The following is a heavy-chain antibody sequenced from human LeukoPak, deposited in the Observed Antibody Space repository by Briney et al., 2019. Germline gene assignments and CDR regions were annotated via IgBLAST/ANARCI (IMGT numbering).Heavy chain of an antibody. V-gene: IGHV4-59*01. Sequence: SETLSLTCTVSGGSISSYYWSWIRQPPGKGLEWIGYIYYSGSTNYNPSLKSRVTISVDTSKNQFSLKLSSVTAADTAVYYCARDTVRHWYSSIYYFDYWGQGTLVTVSS. J-gene: IGHJ4*02. CDR1: GGSISSYY. D-gene: IGHD3-3*02. CDR3: ARDTVRHWYSSIYYFDY. CDR2: IYYSGST.